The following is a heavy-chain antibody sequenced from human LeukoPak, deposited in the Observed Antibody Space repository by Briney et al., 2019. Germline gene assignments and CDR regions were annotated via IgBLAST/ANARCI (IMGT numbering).Heavy chain of an antibody. J-gene: IGHJ6*03. Sequence: ASVKVSCKASGGTFSSYAISWVLQAPGHGLEWMGGIIPIFGTANYAQKFQGRVTITTDESTSTAYMELSCLRSEDTAVYYCASGAGGYSYGSYYYYYMDVWGKGTTVTVSS. CDR2: IIPIFGTA. CDR3: ASGAGGYSYGSYYYYYMDV. D-gene: IGHD5-18*01. CDR1: GGTFSSYA. V-gene: IGHV1-69*05.